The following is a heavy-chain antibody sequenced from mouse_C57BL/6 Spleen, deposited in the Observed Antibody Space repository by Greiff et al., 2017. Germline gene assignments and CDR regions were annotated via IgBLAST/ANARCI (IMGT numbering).Heavy chain of an antibody. V-gene: IGHV7-3*01. J-gene: IGHJ4*01. CDR1: GFTFTDYY. Sequence: DVKLVESGGGLVQPGGSLSLSCAASGFTFTDYYMSWVRQPPGQALEWLGFISNKANGYTTEYSASVKGRFTISRENAQSILYLQMNALRAEDSATYDCARYNSKWAHYSRDYWGQGTSVTVSS. CDR3: ARYNSKWAHYSRDY. CDR2: ISNKANGYTT. D-gene: IGHD2-5*01.